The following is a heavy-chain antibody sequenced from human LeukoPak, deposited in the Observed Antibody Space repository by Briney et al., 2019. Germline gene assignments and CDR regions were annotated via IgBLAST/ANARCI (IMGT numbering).Heavy chain of an antibody. Sequence: GGSLRLSCAASGLTVRNNYMSWVRQAPGKGLEWVSTISDSGGSTYYADSVKGRFTISRDNPKNTLYLQMNSLRAEDTAVYYCAKRGTVTTFGHCDYWGQGTLVTVSS. CDR1: GLTVRNNY. CDR2: ISDSGGST. V-gene: IGHV3-23*01. J-gene: IGHJ4*02. CDR3: AKRGTVTTFGHCDY. D-gene: IGHD4-17*01.